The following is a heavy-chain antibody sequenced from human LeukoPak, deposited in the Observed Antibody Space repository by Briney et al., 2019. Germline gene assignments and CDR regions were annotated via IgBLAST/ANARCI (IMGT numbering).Heavy chain of an antibody. V-gene: IGHV4-39*07. Sequence: TPSETLSLTCTVSGGSITTDNYYWDWIRQSPGRGLEWIGSLYYGGSTYYNPSLKSRLTISVDTSKNQFSLQLRSVTAADTAVYYCARETSQKGAHYMDVWGKGTTVTISS. CDR3: ARETSQKGAHYMDV. CDR1: GGSITTDNYY. D-gene: IGHD3-16*01. J-gene: IGHJ6*03. CDR2: LYYGGST.